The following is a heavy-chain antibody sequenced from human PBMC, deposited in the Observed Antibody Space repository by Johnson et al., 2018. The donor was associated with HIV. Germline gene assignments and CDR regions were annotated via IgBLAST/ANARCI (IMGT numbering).Heavy chain of an antibody. Sequence: VQLVESGGGLVQPGGSLRLSCAASGFTVSSNYMTWVRQAPVKGLEWVSVIFSGGSTYYADSVKGRFTISRDNSKNTLYLQMNSLRAEDTAVDYCARACRDGDTCDAFEIWGQGTMVTVSS. V-gene: IGHV3-66*01. CDR2: IFSGGST. J-gene: IGHJ3*02. D-gene: IGHD5-24*01. CDR1: GFTVSSNY. CDR3: ARACRDGDTCDAFEI.